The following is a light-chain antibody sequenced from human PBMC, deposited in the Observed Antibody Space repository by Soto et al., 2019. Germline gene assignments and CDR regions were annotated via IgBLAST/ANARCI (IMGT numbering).Light chain of an antibody. Sequence: MTQSPDTLSASPGERVSLSCRASQSGSSNLAWYQQKPGQAPSLLIYEASTRAPGTPDRFSGSGSGTDFTLTVSRLEPEDFAVYYCQQYGRSVGFGQGTKVDIK. CDR3: QQYGRSVG. CDR2: EAS. CDR1: QSGSSN. J-gene: IGKJ1*01. V-gene: IGKV3-20*01.